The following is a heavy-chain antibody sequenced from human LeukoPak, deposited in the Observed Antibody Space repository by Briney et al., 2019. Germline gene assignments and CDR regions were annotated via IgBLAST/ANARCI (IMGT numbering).Heavy chain of an antibody. V-gene: IGHV4-34*01. CDR3: ARGPGYCSSTSCPNFDY. Sequence: SETLSLICAVYGGSFSGYYWSWIRQPPGKGLEWIGEINHSGSTNYNPSLKSRVTISVDTSKNQFSLKLSSVTAADTAVYYCARGPGYCSSTSCPNFDYWGQGTLVTVSS. CDR1: GGSFSGYY. D-gene: IGHD2-2*03. CDR2: INHSGST. J-gene: IGHJ4*02.